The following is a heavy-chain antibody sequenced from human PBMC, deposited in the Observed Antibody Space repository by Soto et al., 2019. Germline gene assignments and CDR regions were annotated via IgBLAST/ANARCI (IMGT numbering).Heavy chain of an antibody. J-gene: IGHJ6*02. Sequence: ASVKVSCKASGGTFSSYAISWVRQAPGQGLEWMGGIIPIFGTANYAQKFQGRVTITADESTSTAYMELSSLRSEDTAVYYCARPVYCSSTSCYYYYGMDVWGQGTTVTVSS. V-gene: IGHV1-69*13. CDR2: IIPIFGTA. CDR1: GGTFSSYA. CDR3: ARPVYCSSTSCYYYYGMDV. D-gene: IGHD2-2*01.